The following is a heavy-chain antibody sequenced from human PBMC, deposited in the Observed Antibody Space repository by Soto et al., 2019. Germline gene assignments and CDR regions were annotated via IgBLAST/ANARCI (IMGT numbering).Heavy chain of an antibody. CDR2: IYPGDSDT. CDR1: GYIFTSYW. J-gene: IGHJ5*02. Sequence: GESLKISCNGSGYIFTSYWIGWVRQMPGKGLEWMGIIYPGDSDTRYSPSFQGQVTISADKSISTAYLQWSSLKASDTAMYYCARHRTRITIFGVVIQNWFDPWGQGTLVTVSS. D-gene: IGHD3-3*01. V-gene: IGHV5-51*01. CDR3: ARHRTRITIFGVVIQNWFDP.